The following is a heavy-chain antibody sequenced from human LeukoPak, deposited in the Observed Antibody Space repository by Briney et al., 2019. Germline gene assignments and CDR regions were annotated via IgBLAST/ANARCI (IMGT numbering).Heavy chain of an antibody. CDR3: SADDSSKIAPFDY. CDR1: GFTFSSYG. Sequence: GRSLRLACAASGFTFSSYGMHWVRQAPGRGLEWVARIKTSGEGGTTDYDAPVKGRFSISRDDSKNTVYLQMHSLTTDDTAVYYCSADDSSKIAPFDYWGQGTLVTVSS. V-gene: IGHV3-15*01. J-gene: IGHJ4*02. D-gene: IGHD2-21*01. CDR2: IKTSGEGGTT.